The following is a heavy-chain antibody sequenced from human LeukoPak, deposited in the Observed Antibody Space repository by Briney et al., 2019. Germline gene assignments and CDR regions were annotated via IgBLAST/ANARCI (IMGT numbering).Heavy chain of an antibody. CDR3: AGGAWATRLAS. D-gene: IGHD2-15*01. CDR2: IYESGTT. J-gene: IGHJ4*02. V-gene: IGHV4-34*01. CDR1: GESLNSYY. Sequence: SETLSLTCAVYGESLNSYYWSWVRQPPGEGLEWIGEIYESGTTKYNPSLKSRVAISMVPSKQQFSLRLSSVTAADTAVYYCAGGAWATRLASWGLGTPVIVSS.